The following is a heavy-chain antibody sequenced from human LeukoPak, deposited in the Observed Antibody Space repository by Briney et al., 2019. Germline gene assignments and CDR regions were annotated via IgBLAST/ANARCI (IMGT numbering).Heavy chain of an antibody. V-gene: IGHV3-53*01. Sequence: GGSLRLSCAASGFTVSSNYMSWVRQAPGKGLEWVSVIYSGGSTYYADSVKGRFTISRDNSKNTLYLQMNSLRAEDTAVYYCARLGDYGDFRGFDPWGQGTLVTVSS. D-gene: IGHD4-17*01. CDR1: GFTVSSNY. CDR3: ARLGDYGDFRGFDP. CDR2: IYSGGST. J-gene: IGHJ5*02.